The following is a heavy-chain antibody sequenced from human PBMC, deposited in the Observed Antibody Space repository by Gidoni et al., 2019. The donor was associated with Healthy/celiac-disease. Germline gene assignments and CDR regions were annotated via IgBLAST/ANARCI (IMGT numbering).Heavy chain of an antibody. D-gene: IGHD3-3*01. CDR3: ARGNYDFWSGYSIEFDY. J-gene: IGHJ4*02. V-gene: IGHV3-11*06. Sequence: QVQLVESGGGLVKPGGSLRLSCAASGLTLSYYYMSWIRQAPGKGLEWVSYISSSSNYTNYADSVKGRFTISRDNAKNSLYLQMNSLRAEDTAVYYCARGNYDFWSGYSIEFDYWGQGTLVTVSS. CDR1: GLTLSYYY. CDR2: ISSSSNYT.